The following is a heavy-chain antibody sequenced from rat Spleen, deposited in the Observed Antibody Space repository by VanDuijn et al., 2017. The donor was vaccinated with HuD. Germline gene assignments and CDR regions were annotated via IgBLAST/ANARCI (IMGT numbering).Heavy chain of an antibody. CDR3: ARDSGYTSN. CDR1: GFTFSNYG. V-gene: IGHV5-29*01. CDR2: ISYDGSST. J-gene: IGHJ2*01. D-gene: IGHD1-4*01. Sequence: EVQLVESGGGLVRPGRSLKLSCAASGFTFSNYGMAWVRQAPTKGLEWVATISYDGSSTYYRDSVKGRFTISRDNAKSTLYLQMDSLRSEDTATYYCARDSGYTSNWGQGVMVTVSS.